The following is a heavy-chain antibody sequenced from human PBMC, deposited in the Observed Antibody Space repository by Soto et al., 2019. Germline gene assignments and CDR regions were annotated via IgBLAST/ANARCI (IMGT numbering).Heavy chain of an antibody. CDR2: TYYRSRWFY. CDR1: GDSVSTNTAT. CDR3: VRLIGNSWLDS. V-gene: IGHV6-1*01. Sequence: QVQLQQSGPGLVKPSQTLSLTCDISGDSVSTNTATWDWIRQSPSRGLEWLGRTYYRSRWFYDSAVSVKSRITISPDISNNQVSLQLTSVTPDYTAIYYCVRLIGNSWLDSWGQGTLVTVSS. J-gene: IGHJ5*01. D-gene: IGHD3-22*01.